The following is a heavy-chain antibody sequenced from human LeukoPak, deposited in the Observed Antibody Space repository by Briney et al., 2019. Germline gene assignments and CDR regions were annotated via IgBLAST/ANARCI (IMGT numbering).Heavy chain of an antibody. CDR2: ISWDSRNI. J-gene: IGHJ6*02. V-gene: IGHV3-9*01. Sequence: GRSLRLSRAASGFTFDDYAMFWVRQAPGKGLEWVSGISWDSRNIGYAASVKGRFTTSRDNGKNSLYLQMNSLRPDDTALYYCARGNRDSSGFYFYYGMDVWGPGSTVTVSS. D-gene: IGHD6-19*01. CDR3: ARGNRDSSGFYFYYGMDV. CDR1: GFTFDDYA.